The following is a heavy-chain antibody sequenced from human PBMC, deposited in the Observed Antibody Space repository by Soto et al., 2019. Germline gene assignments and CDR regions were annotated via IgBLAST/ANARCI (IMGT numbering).Heavy chain of an antibody. CDR2: INAGNGNT. J-gene: IGHJ4*02. Sequence: GASVKVSCKASGYTFTSYAMHWVRQAPGQRLEWMGWINAGNGNTKYSQKFQGRVTITRDTSASTAYMELNSLRAGDTAVYYCARAPYSSSWEFDYWGQGTLVTVSS. CDR1: GYTFTSYA. V-gene: IGHV1-3*01. CDR3: ARAPYSSSWEFDY. D-gene: IGHD6-13*01.